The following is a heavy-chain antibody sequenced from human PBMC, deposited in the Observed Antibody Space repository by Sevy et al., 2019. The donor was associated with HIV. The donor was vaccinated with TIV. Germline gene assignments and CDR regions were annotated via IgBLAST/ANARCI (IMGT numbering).Heavy chain of an antibody. CDR1: GFTFSSYG. Sequence: GGSLRLSCAASGFTFSSYGMHWVRQAPGKGLEWVAFIRYDGNNKYYVDSVKGRFTISRDNSKDTLYLQMNSLRPEDTAVYYCAKEYSYGYYFDYWGQGTLVTVSS. D-gene: IGHD5-18*01. CDR3: AKEYSYGYYFDY. CDR2: IRYDGNNK. V-gene: IGHV3-30*02. J-gene: IGHJ4*02.